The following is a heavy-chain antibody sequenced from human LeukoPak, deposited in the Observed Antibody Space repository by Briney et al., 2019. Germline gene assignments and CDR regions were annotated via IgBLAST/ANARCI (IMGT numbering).Heavy chain of an antibody. Sequence: PSETLSLTCAVYGGSFSGYYWSWIRQPPGKGLEWIGEINHSGSTNYNTSLKSRVTISVDTSKNQFSLKLSSVTAADTAVYYCARGLTVTTENYFDYWGQGTLVTVSS. CDR3: ARGLTVTTENYFDY. V-gene: IGHV4-34*01. D-gene: IGHD4-11*01. J-gene: IGHJ4*02. CDR1: GGSFSGYY. CDR2: INHSGST.